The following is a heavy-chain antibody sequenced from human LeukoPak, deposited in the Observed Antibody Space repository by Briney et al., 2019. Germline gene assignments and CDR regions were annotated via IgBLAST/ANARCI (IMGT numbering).Heavy chain of an antibody. V-gene: IGHV1-69*05. CDR1: GGTFSSYA. Sequence: ASVKVSCKASGGTFSSYAISWVRQAPGQGLEWMGGIIPIFGTANYAQKFQGRVTITTDEPTSTAYMELSSLRSEDTAVYYCARVPTGDYDLSYWGQGTLVTVSS. D-gene: IGHD4-17*01. CDR2: IIPIFGTA. CDR3: ARVPTGDYDLSY. J-gene: IGHJ4*02.